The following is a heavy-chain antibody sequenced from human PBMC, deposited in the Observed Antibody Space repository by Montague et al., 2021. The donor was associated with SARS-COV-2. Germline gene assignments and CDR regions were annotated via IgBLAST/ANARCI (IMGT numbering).Heavy chain of an antibody. Sequence: SETLSLTCTVSGGSISSYYWNWIRQTPEKALEWLGNIYTSGYTKYNPSVKSRVTISLDTSKNQFSLSVMSVTPDDTAVYFCATYREGYGGKGTWGQGSLVTVSS. J-gene: IGHJ4*02. D-gene: IGHD4-23*01. CDR2: IYTSGYT. V-gene: IGHV4-4*08. CDR3: ATYREGYGGKGT. CDR1: GGSISSYY.